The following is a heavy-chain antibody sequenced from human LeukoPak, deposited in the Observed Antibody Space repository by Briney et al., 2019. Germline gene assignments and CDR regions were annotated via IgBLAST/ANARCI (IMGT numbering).Heavy chain of an antibody. J-gene: IGHJ4*02. D-gene: IGHD4/OR15-4a*01. V-gene: IGHV1-2*02. CDR2: INPNSGGT. CDR3: ARDRIYGDDGVCDY. Sequence: ASVKVSCKASGYSFTGYYMHWVRQAPGQGLEWMGWINPNSGGTNYVQNFQGRVTMTRDTSISTAYMELSRLTSDDTAVYYCARDRIYGDDGVCDYWGQGTLVTVS. CDR1: GYSFTGYY.